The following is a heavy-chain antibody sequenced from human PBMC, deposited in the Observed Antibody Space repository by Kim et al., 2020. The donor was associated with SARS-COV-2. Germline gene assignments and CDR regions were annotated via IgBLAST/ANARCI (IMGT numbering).Heavy chain of an antibody. D-gene: IGHD5-18*01. CDR2: ISWDGGST. CDR1: GFTFDDYT. CDR3: AKGVDTAMVPNYFDY. J-gene: IGHJ4*02. Sequence: GGSLRLSCAASGFTFDDYTMHWVRQAPGKGLEWVSLISWDGGSTYYADSVKGRFTISRDNSKNSLYLQMNSLRTEDTALYYCAKGVDTAMVPNYFDYWGQGTLVTVSS. V-gene: IGHV3-43*01.